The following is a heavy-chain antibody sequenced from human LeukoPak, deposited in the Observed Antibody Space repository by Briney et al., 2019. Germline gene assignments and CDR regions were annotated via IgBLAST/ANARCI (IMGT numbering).Heavy chain of an antibody. D-gene: IGHD3-10*01. CDR2: IYSGGGT. CDR3: ARDFIIGNHAFEI. CDR1: GFTVSSNY. V-gene: IGHV3-66*01. J-gene: IGHJ3*02. Sequence: GGSLRLSCAASGFTVSSNYMSWVRQAPGKGLEWFSVIYSGGGTYYVHSVKGTFTISRDNFKNTLYIQMNRPRAVNTAVYFTARDFIIGNHAFEIWGQRTMVTVSS.